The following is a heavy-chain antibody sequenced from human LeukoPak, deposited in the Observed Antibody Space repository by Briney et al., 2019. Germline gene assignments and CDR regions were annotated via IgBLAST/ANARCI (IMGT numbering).Heavy chain of an antibody. J-gene: IGHJ6*02. CDR2: VSAYNGNT. Sequence: ASVKVSCKASGYTFTSYGISWVRQAPGQGLEWMGWVSAYNGNTNYVQKLQGRVTMTTDTSTSTAYMELRSLRSDDTAVYYCAREGGRHYDSSGYYPVDYGMDVWGQGTTVTVSS. D-gene: IGHD3-22*01. CDR3: AREGGRHYDSSGYYPVDYGMDV. V-gene: IGHV1-18*01. CDR1: GYTFTSYG.